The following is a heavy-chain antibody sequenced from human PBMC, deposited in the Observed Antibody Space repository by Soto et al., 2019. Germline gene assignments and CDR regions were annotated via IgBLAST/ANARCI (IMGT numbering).Heavy chain of an antibody. D-gene: IGHD3-10*01. J-gene: IGHJ6*02. CDR3: ARVPTQRGSGSHNYYYYYGMDV. Sequence: SETLSLTCAVSGGSISSSNWWSWVRQPPGKGLEWIGEIYHSGSTNYNPSLKSRVTISVDKSKNQFSLKLSSVTAADTAVYYCARVPTQRGSGSHNYYYYYGMDVWGQGTTVTVSS. V-gene: IGHV4-4*02. CDR2: IYHSGST. CDR1: GGSISSSNW.